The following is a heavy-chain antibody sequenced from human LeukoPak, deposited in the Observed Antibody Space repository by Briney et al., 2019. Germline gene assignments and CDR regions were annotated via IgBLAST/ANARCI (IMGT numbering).Heavy chain of an antibody. CDR2: IYYSGST. CDR1: GGSISSYY. V-gene: IGHV4-59*01. D-gene: IGHD1-1*01. Sequence: SETLSLTCTVSGGSISSYYWSWIRQPPGKGLEWIGYIYYSGSTNYNPSLKSRVTISVDTSKNQFSLKLSSVTAADTAVYYCASSTSGYFDYWGQGTLVTASS. CDR3: ASSTSGYFDY. J-gene: IGHJ4*02.